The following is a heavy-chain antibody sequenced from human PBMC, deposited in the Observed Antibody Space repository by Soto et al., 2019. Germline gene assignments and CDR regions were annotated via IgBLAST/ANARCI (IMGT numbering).Heavy chain of an antibody. CDR2: INAGNGNT. J-gene: IGHJ5*02. CDR3: ARDPSLLGWFHYWFDD. CDR1: GYTFTSYA. Sequence: GASVKVSCKASGYTFTSYAMHWVRQAPGQRLEWMGWINAGNGNTKYSQKFQGRVTITRDTSASTAYMELSSLRSEDTAVYYCARDPSLLGWFHYWFDDCRQVPLVTV. V-gene: IGHV1-3*01. D-gene: IGHD2-15*01.